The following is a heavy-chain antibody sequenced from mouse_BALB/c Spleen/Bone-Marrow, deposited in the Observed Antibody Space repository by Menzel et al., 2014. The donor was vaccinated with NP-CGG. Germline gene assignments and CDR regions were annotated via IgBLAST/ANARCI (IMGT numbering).Heavy chain of an antibody. CDR2: IDPANGNT. CDR1: XXNXKDTY. Sequence: KPGASVKLSCXAXXXNXKDTYMHXXXQXPXQGLEWIGRIDPANGNTKNDPXFXXKATITADTSSNTAYLQLSSLTSEDTXVYYCARGGRWSYAMDXWGQGTSVT. D-gene: IGHD2-3*01. J-gene: IGHJ4*01. CDR3: ARGGRWSYAMDX. V-gene: IGHV14-3*02.